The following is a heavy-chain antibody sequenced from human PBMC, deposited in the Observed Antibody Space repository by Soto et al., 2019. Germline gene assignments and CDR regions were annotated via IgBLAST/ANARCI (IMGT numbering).Heavy chain of an antibody. V-gene: IGHV4-59*08. Sequence: SETLSLTCTVSGGSISSYYWSWIRQPPGKGLEWIGYIYYSGSTNYNPSLKSRVTISVDTSKNQFSLKLSSVTAADTAVYYCARRGSSSWYFNWFAPGGQGTLFTVSS. CDR3: ARRGSSSWYFNWFAP. J-gene: IGHJ5*02. CDR2: IYYSGST. D-gene: IGHD6-13*01. CDR1: GGSISSYY.